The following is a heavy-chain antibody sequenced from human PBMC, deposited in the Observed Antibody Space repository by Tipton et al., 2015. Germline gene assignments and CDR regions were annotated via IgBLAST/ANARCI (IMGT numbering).Heavy chain of an antibody. V-gene: IGHV4-39*01. CDR2: IYSGGST. D-gene: IGHD6-19*01. CDR1: GGSISSSSYY. J-gene: IGHJ4*02. CDR3: ARRLTRIDSSGWSSNFDY. Sequence: TLSLTCTVSGGSISSSSYYWGWVRQPPGKGLEWIGSIYSGGSTYYNPSLKSRVTISVDTSRNQFSLKLNSLTAADTAVYYCARRLTRIDSSGWSSNFDYWGQGTLVTVSS.